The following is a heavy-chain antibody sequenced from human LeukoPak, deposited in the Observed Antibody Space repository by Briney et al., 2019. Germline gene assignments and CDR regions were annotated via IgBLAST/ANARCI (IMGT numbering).Heavy chain of an antibody. D-gene: IGHD6-13*01. CDR3: TRTRRYSSSWPPTGDY. CDR2: INPSGGST. Sequence: ASVKVSCKTFGYSFTNYDIHWVRQAPGQGLEWMGIINPSGGSTSYAQKFQGRVTMTRDTSASTVYMELSSLRSEDTAVYYCTRTRRYSSSWPPTGDYWGQGTLVTVSS. CDR1: GYSFTNYD. V-gene: IGHV1-46*01. J-gene: IGHJ4*02.